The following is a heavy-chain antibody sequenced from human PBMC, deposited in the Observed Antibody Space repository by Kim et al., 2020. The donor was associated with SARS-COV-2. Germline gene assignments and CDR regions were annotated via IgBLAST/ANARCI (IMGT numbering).Heavy chain of an antibody. V-gene: IGHV1-46*01. CDR2: INRGGST. CDR3: ARGQYSSGWYGY. CDR1: GYTFTSYY. Sequence: ASVKVSCKASGYTFTSYYMHWVRQAPGQGLEWMGIINRGGSTSYAQKFQGRVTMTRDTSTSTVYMELSSLRSEDTAVYYCARGQYSSGWYGYWGQGTLVTVSS. D-gene: IGHD6-19*01. J-gene: IGHJ4*02.